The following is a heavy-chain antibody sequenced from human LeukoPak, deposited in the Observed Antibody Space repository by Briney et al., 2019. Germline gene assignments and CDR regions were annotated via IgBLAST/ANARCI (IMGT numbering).Heavy chain of an antibody. CDR1: GSTFSSYA. V-gene: IGHV3-23*01. CDR2: ISGSGGST. Sequence: GGSLRLSCAASGSTFSSYAMSWVRQAPGKGLEWVSAISGSGGSTYYADSVKGRFTISRDNSKNTLYLQMNSLRAEDTAVYYCARISGGLYDAFDIWGQGTLVTVSS. J-gene: IGHJ3*02. D-gene: IGHD1-14*01. CDR3: ARISGGLYDAFDI.